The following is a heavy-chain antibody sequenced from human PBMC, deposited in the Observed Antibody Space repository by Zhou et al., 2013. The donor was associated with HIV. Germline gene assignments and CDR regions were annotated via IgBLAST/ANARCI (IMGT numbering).Heavy chain of an antibody. V-gene: IGHV1-2*02. CDR3: ATGIVVPLDY. CDR2: INPNSGGT. Sequence: QVQLVQSGAEVKKPGASVKVSCKASGYTFTGYYMHWVRQAPGQGLEWMGWINPNSGGTNYAQKFQGRVTLTRDTSTTTVYMELSNLTYEDTTIYFCATGIVVPLDYWGQGTLVTVSS. D-gene: IGHD2-2*01. CDR1: GYTFTGYY. J-gene: IGHJ4*02.